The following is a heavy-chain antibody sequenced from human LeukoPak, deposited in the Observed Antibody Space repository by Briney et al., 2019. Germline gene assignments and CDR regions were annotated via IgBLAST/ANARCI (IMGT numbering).Heavy chain of an antibody. J-gene: IGHJ4*02. CDR3: ARRNDFWSGYQIYYFDY. Sequence: SETLSLTCAVYGGSFSGYYWSWIRQPPGKGLEWIGEINHSRSTKYNPSLKSRVTISVDTSKNQFSLKLSSVTAADTAVYYCARRNDFWSGYQIYYFDYWGQGTLVTVSS. CDR1: GGSFSGYY. V-gene: IGHV4-34*01. D-gene: IGHD3-3*01. CDR2: INHSRST.